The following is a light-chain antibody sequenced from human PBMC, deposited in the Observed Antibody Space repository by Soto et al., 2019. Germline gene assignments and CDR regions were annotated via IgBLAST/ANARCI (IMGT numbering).Light chain of an antibody. Sequence: EIVLTQSPATLSLSPWKRATLSCRASQSVNTYLAWYQQNPGQAPRLLIHDASNRATGIPARFSGSGSGTEFTLTISSLQPDDFATYYCQHYNSYSEAFGQGTKVDIK. CDR2: DAS. CDR1: QSVNTY. CDR3: QHYNSYSEA. J-gene: IGKJ1*01. V-gene: IGKV3-11*01.